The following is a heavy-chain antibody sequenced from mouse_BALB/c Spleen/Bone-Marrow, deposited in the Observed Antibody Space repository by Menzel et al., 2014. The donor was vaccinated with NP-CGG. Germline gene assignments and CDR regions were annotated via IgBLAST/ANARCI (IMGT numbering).Heavy chain of an antibody. D-gene: IGHD3-3*01. CDR2: INPDSSTI. Sequence: VNVVESGGGLVQPGGPLKLSCAASGFDFSRYWMSWVRQAPGKGLEWIGEINPDSSTINYTPSLKNKFTISRDNAKNTLYLQMSKVRSEDTALYYCATRISRDGYWGQGTTLTVSS. CDR3: ATRISRDGY. CDR1: GFDFSRYW. J-gene: IGHJ2*01. V-gene: IGHV4-1*02.